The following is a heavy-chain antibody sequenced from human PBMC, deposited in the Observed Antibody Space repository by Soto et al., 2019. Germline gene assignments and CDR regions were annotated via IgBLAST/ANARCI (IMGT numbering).Heavy chain of an antibody. D-gene: IGHD4-17*01. CDR2: IYYSGST. J-gene: IGHJ4*02. Sequence: QVQLQESGPGLVKPSETLSLTCTVSGGSISSGGYYWSWIRLHPGKGLEWIGYIYYSGSTYYNPSLKSRVTISVDTSKNQFSLKLSSVTAADTDVYYCARGDYGDYFDYWGQGTLVTVSS. CDR3: ARGDYGDYFDY. CDR1: GGSISSGGYY. V-gene: IGHV4-31*03.